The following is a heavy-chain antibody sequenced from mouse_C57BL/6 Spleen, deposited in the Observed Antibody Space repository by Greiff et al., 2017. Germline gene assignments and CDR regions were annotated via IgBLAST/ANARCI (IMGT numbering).Heavy chain of an antibody. CDR3: ARDYYGPFYYAMDY. Sequence: EVHLVESGGGLVKPGGSLKLSCAASGFTFSSYAMSWVRQTPEKRLEWVATISDGGSYTYYPDNVKGRFTISRDNAKNNLYLQMSHLKSEDTAMYYCARDYYGPFYYAMDYWGQGTSVTVSS. V-gene: IGHV5-4*01. CDR1: GFTFSSYA. D-gene: IGHD2-1*01. J-gene: IGHJ4*01. CDR2: ISDGGSYT.